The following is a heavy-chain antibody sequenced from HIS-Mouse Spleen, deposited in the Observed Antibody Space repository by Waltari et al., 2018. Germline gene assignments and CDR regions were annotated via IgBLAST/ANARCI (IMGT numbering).Heavy chain of an antibody. J-gene: IGHJ4*02. V-gene: IGHV3-74*01. Sequence: EVQLVESGGGLVQPGGSLRLACAASGFNFSSCWMPWVRQAAGKGLVWVSRINSDGSSTSYADSVKGRFTISRDNAKNTLYLQMNSLRAEDTAVYYCARDLELDAFDIWGQGTLVTVSS. CDR1: GFNFSSCW. CDR3: ARDLELDAFDI. D-gene: IGHD1-1*01. CDR2: INSDGSST.